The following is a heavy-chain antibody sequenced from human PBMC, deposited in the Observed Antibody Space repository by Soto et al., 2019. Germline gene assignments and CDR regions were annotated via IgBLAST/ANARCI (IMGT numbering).Heavy chain of an antibody. J-gene: IGHJ6*02. V-gene: IGHV1-69*13. CDR2: IIPIFGTA. CDR3: ASPGSWSGYYTRMNYYYYGMDV. CDR1: GGTFSSYA. Sequence: SGKVSCKASGGTFSSYAISWVRQAPGQGLEWMGGIIPIFGTANYAQKFQGRVTITADESTSIAYMELSSLRSEDTAVYYCASPGSWSGYYTRMNYYYYGMDVWVHGPTVAVS. D-gene: IGHD3-3*01.